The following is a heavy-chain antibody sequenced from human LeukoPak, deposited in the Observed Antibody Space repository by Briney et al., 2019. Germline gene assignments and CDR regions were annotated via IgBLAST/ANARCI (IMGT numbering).Heavy chain of an antibody. J-gene: IGHJ3*02. D-gene: IGHD2-2*01. V-gene: IGHV3-30*02. CDR2: IRYDGSNK. CDR1: GFTLSSYG. CDR3: AKDPTWYQLPHHDAFDI. Sequence: GGSLRLSCAASGFTLSSYGMHWVRQAPGKGLEWVAFIRYDGSNKYYADSVKGRFTISRDNSKNTLYLQMNSLRAEDTAVYYCAKDPTWYQLPHHDAFDIWGQGTMVTVSS.